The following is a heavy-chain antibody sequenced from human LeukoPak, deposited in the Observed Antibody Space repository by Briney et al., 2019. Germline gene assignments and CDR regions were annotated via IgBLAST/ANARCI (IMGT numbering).Heavy chain of an antibody. CDR3: ASGYCSSTSCHPPYYGMDV. D-gene: IGHD2-2*01. V-gene: IGHV4-61*02. CDR1: GGSISSGSYY. J-gene: IGHJ6*02. CDR2: IYTSGST. Sequence: SQTLSLTCTVSGGSISSGSYYWSWIRQPAGKGLEWIGRIYTSGSTNYNPSLKSRVTISVDTSKNQFSLKLSSVTAADTAVYYCASGYCSSTSCHPPYYGMDVWGHGTTVTVSS.